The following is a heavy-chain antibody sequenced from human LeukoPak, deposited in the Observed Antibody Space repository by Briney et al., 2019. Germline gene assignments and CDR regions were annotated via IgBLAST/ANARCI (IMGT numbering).Heavy chain of an antibody. Sequence: GGSLRLSCAGSGFTVSSNYMSWVRQAPGKGLEWVSVIYSGGSTYYADSVRGRFTISRDNSKNRLYLQMNSLRAEHTAVYYCAREYCSSISCSSDDAFDIWGQGTMVTVSS. CDR3: AREYCSSISCSSDDAFDI. D-gene: IGHD2-2*01. CDR2: IYSGGST. V-gene: IGHV3-66*02. CDR1: GFTVSSNY. J-gene: IGHJ3*02.